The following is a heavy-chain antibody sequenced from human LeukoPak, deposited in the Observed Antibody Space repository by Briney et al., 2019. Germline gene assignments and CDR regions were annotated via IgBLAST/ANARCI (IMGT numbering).Heavy chain of an antibody. V-gene: IGHV4-4*02. CDR2: IYHSGST. D-gene: IGHD3-10*01. J-gene: IGHJ5*02. Sequence: PSGTLSLTCAVSGGSIKSNNWWSWVRQPPGKGLEWIGEIYHSGSTNYNPSLESRVTVSVDKSKNQFSLDLSSVAAADTAVYYCARASMVRGSEWFDPWGQGTLVTVSS. CDR3: ARASMVRGSEWFDP. CDR1: GGSIKSNNW.